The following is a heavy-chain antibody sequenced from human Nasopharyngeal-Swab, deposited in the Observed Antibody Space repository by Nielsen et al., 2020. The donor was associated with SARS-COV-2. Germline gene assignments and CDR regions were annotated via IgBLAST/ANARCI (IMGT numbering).Heavy chain of an antibody. J-gene: IGHJ4*02. CDR1: GSSFTSYW. V-gene: IGHV5-51*01. Sequence: GGSLRLSCQGSGSSFTSYWIGWVRQLPGKGLEWMVIIYPGDSDTRYTSSFQGQVIISADKSNSTAYLQWSSLKASDTAKYYCARSGRFGGKGDFDYWGKGTLVTVSS. CDR3: ARSGRFGGKGDFDY. D-gene: IGHD3-10*01. CDR2: IYPGDSDT.